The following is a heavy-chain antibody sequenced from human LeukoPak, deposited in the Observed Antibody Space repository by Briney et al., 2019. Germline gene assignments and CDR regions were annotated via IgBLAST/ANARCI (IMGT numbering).Heavy chain of an antibody. D-gene: IGHD3-16*01. Sequence: GGSLRLSCAASGFIFRSYWMTWVRQAPGKGLEWVANIKQAGSESSYVDSVKGRFTISRDNAKNSLYLQMNSLKTEDTAVYYCTREGDPSLSLGYYYYGMDVWGQGTTVTVSS. CDR1: GFIFRSYW. CDR3: TREGDPSLSLGYYYYGMDV. J-gene: IGHJ6*02. CDR2: IKQAGSES. V-gene: IGHV3-7*03.